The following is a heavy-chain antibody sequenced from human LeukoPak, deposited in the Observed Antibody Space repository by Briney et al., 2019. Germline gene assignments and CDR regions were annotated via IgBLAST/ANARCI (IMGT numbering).Heavy chain of an antibody. CDR2: IWYDGSNK. J-gene: IGHJ4*02. CDR3: ARDGSGTLLDY. D-gene: IGHD1-26*01. V-gene: IGHV3-33*01. CDR1: GFTFSSYG. Sequence: PGGSLRLSCAASGFTFSSYGMHWVRQAPGRGLEWVAVIWYDGSNKYYADSVKGRFTISRDNSKNTLYLQMNSLRAEDTAVYYCARDGSGTLLDYWGQGTLVTVPS.